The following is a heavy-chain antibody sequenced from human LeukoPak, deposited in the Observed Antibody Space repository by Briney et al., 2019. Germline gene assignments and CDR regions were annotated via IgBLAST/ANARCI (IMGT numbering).Heavy chain of an antibody. CDR2: ISAGNGET. J-gene: IGHJ4*02. CDR3: ASDQGYQLLYY. Sequence: ASVKVSCKASVYTFSSYAIHWVRQAPGQSLEWMGWISAGNGETKYSQNFQGRLTITRDTSSSTAYMELNSLISEDTAVYYCASDQGYQLLYYWGQGTLVTVSS. V-gene: IGHV1-3*01. CDR1: VYTFSSYA. D-gene: IGHD2-2*01.